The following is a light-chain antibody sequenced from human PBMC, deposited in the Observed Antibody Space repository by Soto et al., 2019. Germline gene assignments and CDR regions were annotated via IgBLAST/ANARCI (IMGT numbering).Light chain of an antibody. J-gene: IGKJ1*01. CDR1: QSVSSNY. Sequence: TVLAQSPGTLSLSPGEGATLSCRASQSVSSNYLAWYQQKPGQAPRLLIYGASSRATGIPDRFSGSGSGTAFTLTISRLEPEDFAVYYCQQYGTSPRTFGQGPKVDIK. CDR3: QQYGTSPRT. CDR2: GAS. V-gene: IGKV3-20*01.